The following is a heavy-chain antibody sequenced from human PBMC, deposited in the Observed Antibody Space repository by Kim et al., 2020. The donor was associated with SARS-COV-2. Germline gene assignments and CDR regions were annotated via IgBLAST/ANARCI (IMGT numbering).Heavy chain of an antibody. J-gene: IGHJ4*02. V-gene: IGHV3-13*05. CDR2: IGTAGDP. Sequence: GGSLRLSCAASGFTFSSYDMHWVRQATGKGLEWVSAIGTAGDPYYPGSVKGRFTISRENAKNSLYLQMNSLRAGDTAVYYCVRSGAWRFGELWGYDYWGQGTLVTVSS. CDR3: VRSGAWRFGELWGYDY. D-gene: IGHD3-10*01. CDR1: GFTFSSYD.